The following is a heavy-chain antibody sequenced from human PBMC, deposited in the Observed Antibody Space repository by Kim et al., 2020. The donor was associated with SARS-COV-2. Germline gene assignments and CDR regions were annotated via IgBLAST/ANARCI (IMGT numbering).Heavy chain of an antibody. CDR3: ARTLSGWKYIHDFDI. D-gene: IGHD1-7*01. CDR1: GGSISSYY. J-gene: IGHJ3*02. V-gene: IGHV4-59*01. Sequence: SETLSLTCTVSGGSISSYYWSWIRQPPGKGLEWIGYIYYSGSTNYHPSLKSRVTISVDTSKNQFSLKLSSVTAADTAVYYCARTLSGWKYIHDFDIWGRGTVVTVSS. CDR2: IYYSGST.